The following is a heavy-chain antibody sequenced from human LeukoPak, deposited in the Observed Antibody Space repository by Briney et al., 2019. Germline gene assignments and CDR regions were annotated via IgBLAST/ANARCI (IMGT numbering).Heavy chain of an antibody. D-gene: IGHD6-13*01. V-gene: IGHV3-30*18. CDR2: ISYDGSNK. J-gene: IGHJ4*02. CDR3: AKALIAAAERGYFDY. CDR1: GFTFSSYG. Sequence: GGSLRLSCAASGFTFSSYGMHWVRQAPGKGLEWVAVISYDGSNKYYADSVKGRFTISRDNSKNTLYLQMNSLRAEDTAVYYCAKALIAAAERGYFDYWGQGTLVTVSS.